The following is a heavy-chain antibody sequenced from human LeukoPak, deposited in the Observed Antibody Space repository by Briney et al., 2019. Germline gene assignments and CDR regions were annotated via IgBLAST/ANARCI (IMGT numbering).Heavy chain of an antibody. CDR2: ISGNADST. V-gene: IGHV3-64*01. D-gene: IGHD2-15*01. CDR1: GFTFISFS. Sequence: GGSLRLSCSASGFTFISFSMDWVRQAPGKGLEYVSGISGNADSTFYAKSVRGRFTISRDNSQNTMYLQMGSLRPEDMGLFYCARLVTYSGAYDYWGQGTLVTVSA. J-gene: IGHJ4*02. CDR3: ARLVTYSGAYDY.